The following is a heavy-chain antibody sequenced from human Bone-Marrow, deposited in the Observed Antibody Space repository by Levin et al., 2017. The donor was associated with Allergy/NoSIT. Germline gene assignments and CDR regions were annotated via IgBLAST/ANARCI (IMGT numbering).Heavy chain of an antibody. Sequence: SETLSLTCDVSGGSITSGHWWSWVRQSPGKGLEWIGEIYQTGSTNYNPSLNSRVSISIEKSNNQFSLKLTSVTAADTAVYYCARDSFCSGENCKDWFDAWGQGMLVTVSS. J-gene: IGHJ5*02. D-gene: IGHD2-15*01. CDR2: IYQTGST. V-gene: IGHV4-4*02. CDR1: GGSITSGHW. CDR3: ARDSFCSGENCKDWFDA.